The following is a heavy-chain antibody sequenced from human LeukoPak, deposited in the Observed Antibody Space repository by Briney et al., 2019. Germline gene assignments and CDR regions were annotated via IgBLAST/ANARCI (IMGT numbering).Heavy chain of an antibody. V-gene: IGHV1-2*02. CDR1: GYTFTGYY. Sequence: GASVKVSCKASGYTFTGYYMHWVRQAPGQGLEWMGWINPNSGGTNYAQKLQGRVTMARDTSISTAYMELSRLRSDDTAVYYCARGPWQWLVRGEELLFDYWGQGTLVTVSS. D-gene: IGHD6-19*01. J-gene: IGHJ4*02. CDR3: ARGPWQWLVRGEELLFDY. CDR2: INPNSGGT.